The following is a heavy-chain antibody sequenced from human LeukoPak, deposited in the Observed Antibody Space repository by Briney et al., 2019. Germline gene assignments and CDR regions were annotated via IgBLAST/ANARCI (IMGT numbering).Heavy chain of an antibody. CDR2: INHSGST. D-gene: IGHD6-6*01. V-gene: IGHV4-34*01. CDR3: ARGWRQLAWKYYLDY. CDR1: GGSFSGYY. Sequence: PSETLSLTCAVYGGSFSGYYWSWIRQPPGKGLEWIGEINHSGSTNYNPSLKSRVTISVDTSKNQFSLKLSSVTAADTAVYYCARGWRQLAWKYYLDYWGQGTLVTVSS. J-gene: IGHJ4*02.